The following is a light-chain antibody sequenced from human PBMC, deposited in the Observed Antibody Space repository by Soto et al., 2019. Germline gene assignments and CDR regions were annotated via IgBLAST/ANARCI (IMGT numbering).Light chain of an antibody. Sequence: QSVLTQSPSASASLGASVKLTCTLSSGHSNYAIAWHQQQSEKGPRYLMKLNSDGSHSKGDGIPDRFSGSSSGAERYLTSSCLQYEDEADYYFQTWGSGIVVFGGGTTLTVL. CDR3: QTWGSGIVV. J-gene: IGLJ2*01. V-gene: IGLV4-69*01. CDR1: SGHSNYA. CDR2: LNSDGSH.